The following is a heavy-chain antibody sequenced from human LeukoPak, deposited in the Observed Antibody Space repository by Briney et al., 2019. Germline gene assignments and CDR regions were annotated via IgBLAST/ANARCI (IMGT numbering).Heavy chain of an antibody. Sequence: GESLKISCKGSGYSFTSYWIGWVRQMPGKGLEWMGIIYPGDSDTRYSPSFQGQVTISADKSISTAYLQWSSLKASDTAMYYCARPPYYYGSGSYYLDAFDIWGQGTMVTVSS. CDR1: GYSFTSYW. J-gene: IGHJ3*02. CDR3: ARPPYYYGSGSYYLDAFDI. D-gene: IGHD3-10*01. V-gene: IGHV5-51*01. CDR2: IYPGDSDT.